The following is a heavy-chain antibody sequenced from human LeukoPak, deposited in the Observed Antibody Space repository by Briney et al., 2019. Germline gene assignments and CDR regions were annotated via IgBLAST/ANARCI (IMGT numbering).Heavy chain of an antibody. CDR3: ARVPAEGKWELAVDY. V-gene: IGHV4-61*09. J-gene: IGHJ4*02. CDR1: GGSISSGSYY. CDR2: IYTSGST. D-gene: IGHD1-26*01. Sequence: SETLSLTCTVSGGSISSGSYYWSWIRQPAGKGLEWIGHIYTSGSTNYNPSLKSRVTISVDKSKNQFSLKLSSVTAADTAVYYCARVPAEGKWELAVDYWGQGTLVTVSS.